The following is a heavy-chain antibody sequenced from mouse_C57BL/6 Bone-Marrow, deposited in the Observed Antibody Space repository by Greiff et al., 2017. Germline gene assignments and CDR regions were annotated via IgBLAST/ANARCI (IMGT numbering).Heavy chain of an antibody. J-gene: IGHJ3*01. CDR1: EYEFPSHD. D-gene: IGHD2-3*01. CDR3: ATMVVTTWVFAY. Sequence: EVKLVESGGGLVQPGESLKLSCESNEYEFPSHDMSWVRKTPEKRLELVAAINSDGGSTYYPDTMERRFIISRDNTKKTLYLQMSSLRSEDTALYYCATMVVTTWVFAYWGQGTLVTVSA. CDR2: INSDGGST. V-gene: IGHV5-2*01.